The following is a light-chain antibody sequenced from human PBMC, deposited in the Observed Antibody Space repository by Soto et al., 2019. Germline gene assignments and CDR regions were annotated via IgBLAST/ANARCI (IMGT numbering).Light chain of an antibody. Sequence: EIVLTQSPATLSLSPGERAILSCGASQSVGSFLAWYQQKPGQAPRLVIYDASYRATGIPDRFSGSGSGTDFTLTISRLQPEDFAVYYCQQYASSPLTFGGGTKVELK. CDR1: QSVGSF. CDR3: QQYASSPLT. J-gene: IGKJ4*01. CDR2: DAS. V-gene: IGKV3D-20*01.